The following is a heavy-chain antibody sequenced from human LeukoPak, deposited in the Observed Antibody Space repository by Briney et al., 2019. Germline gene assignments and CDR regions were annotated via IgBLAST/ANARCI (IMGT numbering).Heavy chain of an antibody. Sequence: PSETLSLTCTVSGGSISSSSYYWGWIRQPPGKGLEWIGSIYYSGSTYYNPSLKSRVTISVDTSKNQFSLKLSSVTAADTAVYYCARQPGYCSSTSCWFDYWGQGTLVTVSS. V-gene: IGHV4-39*01. D-gene: IGHD2-2*01. CDR3: ARQPGYCSSTSCWFDY. CDR1: GGSISSSSYY. CDR2: IYYSGST. J-gene: IGHJ4*02.